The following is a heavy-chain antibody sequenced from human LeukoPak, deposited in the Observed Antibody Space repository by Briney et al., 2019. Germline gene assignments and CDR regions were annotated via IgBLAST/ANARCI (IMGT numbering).Heavy chain of an antibody. V-gene: IGHV1-18*01. J-gene: IGHJ4*02. CDR3: ARGLPYYYDSSGYSAAYYFDY. D-gene: IGHD3-22*01. Sequence: WASVKVSCKASGYTFTSYGITWVRQAPGQGLEWMGWISAYNGNTNYAQKLQGRVTVTTDTSTSTAYMELRSLSSDDTAVYYCARGLPYYYDSSGYSAAYYFDYWGQGTLSPSPQ. CDR2: ISAYNGNT. CDR1: GYTFTSYG.